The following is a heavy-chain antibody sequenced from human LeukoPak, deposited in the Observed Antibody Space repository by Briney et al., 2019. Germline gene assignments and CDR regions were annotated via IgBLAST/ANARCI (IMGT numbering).Heavy chain of an antibody. Sequence: GESLKISCEGSGYSINNYWIGWVRQMPGKGLEWMGIIYPADSDIRYSPSFQGQVTISADKSISTAYLQWSSLKASDTAMYYCARQEYCSGGSCYTWFDPWGQGTLVTVSS. J-gene: IGHJ5*02. CDR1: GYSINNYW. V-gene: IGHV5-51*01. D-gene: IGHD2-15*01. CDR3: ARQEYCSGGSCYTWFDP. CDR2: IYPADSDI.